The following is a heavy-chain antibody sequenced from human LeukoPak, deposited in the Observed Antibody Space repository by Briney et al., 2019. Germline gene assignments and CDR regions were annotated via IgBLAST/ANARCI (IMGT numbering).Heavy chain of an antibody. CDR3: ARGISAVVPRAFDL. D-gene: IGHD2-15*01. V-gene: IGHV3-48*04. Sequence: GGSLRLSCVASGFNLNNYSLNRVRQAPGKGLEWVSYIGSSGLIIYYADSVKGRLTISRDNAKNSLFLQMSSLRAEDTAVYYCARGISAVVPRAFDLWGQGTMVTVSS. J-gene: IGHJ3*01. CDR2: IGSSGLII. CDR1: GFNLNNYS.